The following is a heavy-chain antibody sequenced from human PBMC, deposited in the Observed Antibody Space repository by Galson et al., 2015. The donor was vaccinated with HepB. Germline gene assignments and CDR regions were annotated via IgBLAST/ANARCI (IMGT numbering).Heavy chain of an antibody. Sequence: SVKVSCKASGGTFSSYAISWVRQAPGQGLEWMGGIIPIFGTANYAQKFQGRVTITADESTSTAYMELSSLRSEDTAVYYCARDGRAAAPRLGGYFQHWGQGTLVTVSS. J-gene: IGHJ1*01. CDR1: GGTFSSYA. V-gene: IGHV1-69*13. D-gene: IGHD6-25*01. CDR2: IIPIFGTA. CDR3: ARDGRAAAPRLGGYFQH.